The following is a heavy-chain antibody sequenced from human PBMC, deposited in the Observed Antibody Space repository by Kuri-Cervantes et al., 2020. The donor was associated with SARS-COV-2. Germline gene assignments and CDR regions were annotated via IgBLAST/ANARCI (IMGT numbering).Heavy chain of an antibody. CDR1: GFTFSNSD. Sequence: GESLKISCAASGFTFSNSDMNWVRQAPGKGLEWVSGINWNGGSTGYADSVKGRFTISRDNAKNSLYLQMNSLRAENTALYHCARDLYSSSSGLGYWGQGTLVTVSS. CDR3: ARDLYSSSSGLGY. D-gene: IGHD6-6*01. J-gene: IGHJ4*02. V-gene: IGHV3-20*01. CDR2: INWNGGST.